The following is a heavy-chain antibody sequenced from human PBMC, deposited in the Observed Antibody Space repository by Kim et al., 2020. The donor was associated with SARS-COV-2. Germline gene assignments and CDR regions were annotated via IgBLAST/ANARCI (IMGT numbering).Heavy chain of an antibody. CDR2: IYYSGST. Sequence: SETLSLTCTVSGGSISSYYWSWIRQPPGKGLEWIGYIYYSGSTNYNPSLKSRVTISVDTSKNQFSLKLSSVTAADTAVYYCARFSPHYDSSSNAFDIWGQGTMVTVSS. CDR1: GGSISSYY. CDR3: ARFSPHYDSSSNAFDI. V-gene: IGHV4-59*01. J-gene: IGHJ3*02. D-gene: IGHD3-22*01.